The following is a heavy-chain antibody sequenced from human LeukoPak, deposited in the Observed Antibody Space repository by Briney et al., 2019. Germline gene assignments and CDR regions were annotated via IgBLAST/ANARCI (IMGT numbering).Heavy chain of an antibody. Sequence: GASVKVSCKASGYTFISCDINWVRQATGQGLEWMGWMNPNSGNTGFAHKFQGRVTMTRNTSISTAYMELSSLRSEDTAVYYCARGTYDSSGSYFFDYWGQGALVTVSS. V-gene: IGHV1-8*01. D-gene: IGHD3-22*01. J-gene: IGHJ4*02. CDR2: MNPNSGNT. CDR1: GYTFISCD. CDR3: ARGTYDSSGSYFFDY.